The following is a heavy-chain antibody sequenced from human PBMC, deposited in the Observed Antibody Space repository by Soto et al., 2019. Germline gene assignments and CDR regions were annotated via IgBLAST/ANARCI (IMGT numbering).Heavy chain of an antibody. CDR2: ISYDGSNK. D-gene: IGHD3-16*01. CDR1: GFTFSSYA. CDR3: ARLLWRDDSDWGYFDF. J-gene: IGHJ2*01. Sequence: QVQLVESGGGVVQPGRSLRLSCAASGFTFSSYAMHWVRQAPGKGLEWVAVISYDGSNKYYADSVKGRFTIYRDNSKNXLFLQMNSSRAEDTAVHYCARLLWRDDSDWGYFDFSGRGTLVTVCS. V-gene: IGHV3-30-3*01.